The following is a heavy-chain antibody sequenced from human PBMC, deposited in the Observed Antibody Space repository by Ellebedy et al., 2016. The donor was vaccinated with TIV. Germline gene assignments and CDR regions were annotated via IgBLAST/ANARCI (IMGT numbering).Heavy chain of an antibody. CDR1: GSTISRSW. V-gene: IGHV3-72*01. Sequence: PGGSLRLSCAASGSTISRSWMSWVRQAPGKGPEWVGRSRNKAKSYTTDYAASVKGRFTISRDDSKNSLYLQMNSLKTEDTAIYYCARDTTSDYWGQGALVTVSS. J-gene: IGHJ4*02. CDR2: SRNKAKSYTT. D-gene: IGHD1-1*01. CDR3: ARDTTSDY.